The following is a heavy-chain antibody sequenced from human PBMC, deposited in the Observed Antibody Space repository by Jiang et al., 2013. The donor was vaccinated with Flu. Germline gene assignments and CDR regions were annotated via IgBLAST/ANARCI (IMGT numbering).Heavy chain of an antibody. D-gene: IGHD3-22*01. Sequence: LKISCKGSGYSFTSYWIGWVRQMPGKGLEWMGIIYPGDSDTRYSPSFQGQVTISADKSISTAYLQWSSLKASDTAMYYCARRSHDSSGYYWFDPWGQGTLVTVSS. J-gene: IGHJ5*02. CDR3: ARRSHDSSGYYWFDP. CDR2: IYPGDSDT. CDR1: GYSFTSYW. V-gene: IGHV5-51*01.